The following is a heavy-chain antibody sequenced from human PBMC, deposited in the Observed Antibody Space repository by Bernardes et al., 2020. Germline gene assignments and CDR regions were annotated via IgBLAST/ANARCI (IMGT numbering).Heavy chain of an antibody. Sequence: ASVKVSCKASGYTFTSYGISWVRQAPGQGLEWMGWISAYNGNTNYAQKLQGRVTMTTDTSTSTAYMELRSLRSDDTAVYYCARDGVIVLMVYTGYGMDVWGQGTTVTVSS. D-gene: IGHD2-8*01. V-gene: IGHV1-18*01. CDR1: GYTFTSYG. CDR3: ARDGVIVLMVYTGYGMDV. CDR2: ISAYNGNT. J-gene: IGHJ6*02.